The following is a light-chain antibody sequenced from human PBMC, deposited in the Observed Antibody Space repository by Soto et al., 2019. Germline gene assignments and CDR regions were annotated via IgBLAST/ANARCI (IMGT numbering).Light chain of an antibody. Sequence: QSVLTQPPSLSAAPGQKVTISCSGSSSNIGNNFVSWYQQLPGTAPKLLIYDNNKRPSGIPDRFSGSKSGTSGTLDITGLQTGDEADYYCSSYAGSNNFVFGSGTKLTVL. CDR2: DNN. J-gene: IGLJ1*01. CDR3: SSYAGSNNFV. V-gene: IGLV1-51*01. CDR1: SSNIGNNF.